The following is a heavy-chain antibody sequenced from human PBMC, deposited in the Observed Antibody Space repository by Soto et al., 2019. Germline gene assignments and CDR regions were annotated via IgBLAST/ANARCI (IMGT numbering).Heavy chain of an antibody. CDR1: GGALSSYY. CDR3: AKAYYASGCPTCPTFDS. CDR2: VDYSGIT. V-gene: IGHV4-59*01. D-gene: IGHD6-19*01. J-gene: IGHJ4*02. Sequence: LSLTCTISGGALSSYYWSWIRQPPGEGLEWIGNVDYSGITFYKASLKSRVTISVDTSKKQFSLRLTSVTAADSAVYYCAKAYYASGCPTCPTFDSWGQGILVTVSS.